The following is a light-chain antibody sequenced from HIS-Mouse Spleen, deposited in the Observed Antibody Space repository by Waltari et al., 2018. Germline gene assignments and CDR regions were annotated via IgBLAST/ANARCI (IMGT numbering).Light chain of an antibody. V-gene: IGLV3-10*01. Sequence: SYELTQPPSVAVSPGQTARITCPGDALPKKYAYSYQQKSGQAPVRVLYEDSKRPSGIPERFSGSSSGTMATLTISGAQVEDEADYYCYSTDSSGNHRVFGGGTKLTVL. CDR1: ALPKKY. CDR2: EDS. CDR3: YSTDSSGNHRV. J-gene: IGLJ2*01.